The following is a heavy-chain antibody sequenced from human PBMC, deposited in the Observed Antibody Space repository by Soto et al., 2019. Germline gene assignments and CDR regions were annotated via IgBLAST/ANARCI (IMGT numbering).Heavy chain of an antibody. J-gene: IGHJ6*02. CDR1: GFTFSTFW. CDR2: ITKNGSGE. D-gene: IGHD3-10*01. Sequence: PGGSLRLSCAASGFTFSTFWISCVRQAPGKGVEGVGNITKNGSGENYVDSVKGRFTISRDNANHSLYLQMNSLRAEDTAVYYCARDRGPPRYLYYGMDVWGQGTTVTVSS. V-gene: IGHV3-7*01. CDR3: ARDRGPPRYLYYGMDV.